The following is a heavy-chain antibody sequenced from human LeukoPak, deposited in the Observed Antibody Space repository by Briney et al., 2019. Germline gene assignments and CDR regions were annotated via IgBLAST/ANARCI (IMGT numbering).Heavy chain of an antibody. CDR1: GGSISSYY. J-gene: IGHJ4*02. V-gene: IGHV4-59*01. CDR2: IYYSGST. CDR3: ARAVRYYYDSSGYPLHFDY. D-gene: IGHD3-22*01. Sequence: SETLSLNCTVSGGSISSYYWSWIRQPPGKGLEGIGNIYYSGSTNYNPSLKSRVTISVDTSKNQFSLKLSSVTAADTAVYYCARAVRYYYDSSGYPLHFDYWGQGTLVTVSS.